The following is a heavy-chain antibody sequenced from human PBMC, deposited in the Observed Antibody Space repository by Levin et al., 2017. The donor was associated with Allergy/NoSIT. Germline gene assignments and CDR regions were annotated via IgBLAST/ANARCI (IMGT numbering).Heavy chain of an antibody. CDR1: GFTFSSYA. CDR2: ISGSGGST. J-gene: IGHJ3*02. CDR3: AKVVRLKNYGDYVVTGAFDI. D-gene: IGHD4-17*01. Sequence: GGSLRLSCAASGFTFSSYAMSWVRQAPGKGLEWVSAISGSGGSTYYADSVKGRFTISRDNSKNTLYLQMNSLRAEDTAVYYCAKVVRLKNYGDYVVTGAFDIWGQGTMVTVSS. V-gene: IGHV3-23*01.